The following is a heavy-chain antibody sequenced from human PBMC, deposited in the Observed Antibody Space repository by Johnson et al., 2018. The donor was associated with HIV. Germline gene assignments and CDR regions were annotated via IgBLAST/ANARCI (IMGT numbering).Heavy chain of an antibody. J-gene: IGHJ3*02. CDR2: IRFDGSNK. CDR1: GFTFNTYG. V-gene: IGHV3-30*02. Sequence: QVQLVESGGGVVQPGGSLRLSCAASGFTFNTYGIHWVRQAPGKGLEWVAFIRFDGSNKYYADSVKGRFAISRDNSKNTLFLQMKSLRAEDTAVYYCARGRYAFDIWGQGTMVTVSS. CDR3: ARGRYAFDI.